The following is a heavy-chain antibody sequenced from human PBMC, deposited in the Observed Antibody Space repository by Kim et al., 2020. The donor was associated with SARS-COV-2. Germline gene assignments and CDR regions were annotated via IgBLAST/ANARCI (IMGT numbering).Heavy chain of an antibody. CDR3: ASGSTYYFDY. J-gene: IGHJ4*02. CDR2: YT. V-gene: IGHV3-11*06. D-gene: IGHD3-10*01. Sequence: YTNSAASVKALFTLSRDNAKTSLYLQMTSLRAEDTAVYYCASGSTYYFDYWGQGTLVTVSS.